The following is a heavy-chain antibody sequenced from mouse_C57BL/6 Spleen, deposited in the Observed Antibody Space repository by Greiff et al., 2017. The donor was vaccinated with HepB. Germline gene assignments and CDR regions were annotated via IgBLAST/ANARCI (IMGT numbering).Heavy chain of an antibody. CDR3: AREDGGFDY. CDR2: ISSGSSTI. Sequence: EVQLVGSGGGLVKPGGSLKLSCAASGFTFSDYGMHWVRQAPEKGLEWVAYISSGSSTIYYADTVKGRFTISRDNAKNTLFLQMTSLRSEDTAMYYCAREDGGFDYWGQGTTLTVSS. CDR1: GFTFSDYG. J-gene: IGHJ2*01. V-gene: IGHV5-17*01.